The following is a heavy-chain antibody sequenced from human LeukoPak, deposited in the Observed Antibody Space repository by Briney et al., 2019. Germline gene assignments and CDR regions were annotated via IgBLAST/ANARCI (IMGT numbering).Heavy chain of an antibody. CDR3: ARGRTSGSYYDY. CDR1: GYTFTSYG. J-gene: IGHJ4*02. V-gene: IGHV1-18*01. CDR2: ISAYNGNT. Sequence: ASVTVSCKASGYTFTSYGIRWVRQAPGQGLEWMGWISAYNGNTNYAQKLQGRVTMTTDTSTSTAYMELRSLRSDDTAVYYCARGRTSGSYYDYWGQGTLVTVSS. D-gene: IGHD1-26*01.